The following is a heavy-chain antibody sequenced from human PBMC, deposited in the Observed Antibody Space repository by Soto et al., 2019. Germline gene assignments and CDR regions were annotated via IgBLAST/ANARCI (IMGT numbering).Heavy chain of an antibody. D-gene: IGHD2-15*01. V-gene: IGHV4-31*03. J-gene: IGHJ5*02. Sequence: SETLSLTCTVSGGSISSGGYYWSWIRQHPGKGLEWIGYIYYSGSTYYNPSLKSRVTISVDTSKNQFSLKLSSVTAADTAVYYCARGLVEWWKEYTNWSAPWGQGPLVTVSS. CDR1: GGSISSGGYY. CDR2: IYYSGST. CDR3: ARGLVEWWKEYTNWSAP.